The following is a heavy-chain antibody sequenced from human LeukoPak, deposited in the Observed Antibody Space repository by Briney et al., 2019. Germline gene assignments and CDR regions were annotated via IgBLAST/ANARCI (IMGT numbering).Heavy chain of an antibody. CDR1: GGTFSSYA. Sequence: GASVKVSCKASGGTFSSYAISWVRQAPGQGLEWMGGIVPIFGTANYAQKFQGRVTITADKSTSTAYMELRSLRSDDTAVYYCARGYYDYVWGSYRLPYYYYMDVWGKGTTVTISS. CDR2: IVPIFGTA. D-gene: IGHD3-16*02. V-gene: IGHV1-69*06. J-gene: IGHJ6*03. CDR3: ARGYYDYVWGSYRLPYYYYMDV.